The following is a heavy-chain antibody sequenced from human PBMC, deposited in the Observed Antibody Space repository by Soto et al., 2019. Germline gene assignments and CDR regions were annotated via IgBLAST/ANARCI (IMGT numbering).Heavy chain of an antibody. J-gene: IGHJ5*02. V-gene: IGHV3-48*02. CDR2: ISSSSSTI. CDR3: AREYSSSWINWFDP. Sequence: EVQLVESGGGLVQPGGSMRLSCAASGFTFSSYSMNWVRQAPGKGLEWVSYISSSSSTIYYADSVKGRFTISRDNAKNSLYLQMNSLRDEDTAVYYCAREYSSSWINWFDPWGQGTLVTVSS. CDR1: GFTFSSYS. D-gene: IGHD6-13*01.